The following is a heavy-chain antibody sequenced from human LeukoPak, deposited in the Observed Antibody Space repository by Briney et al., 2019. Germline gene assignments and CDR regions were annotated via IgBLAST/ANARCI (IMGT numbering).Heavy chain of an antibody. CDR3: ARAPVAGAELFDY. J-gene: IGHJ4*02. V-gene: IGHV4-59*01. CDR2: IYYSGST. CDR1: GGSISSYY. D-gene: IGHD6-19*01. Sequence: SETLSLTCTVSGGSISSYYWSWIRQPPGKGLEWIGYIYYSGSTNYNPSLKSRVTISVDTSKNQFSLKLSSVTAADTAVYYCARAPVAGAELFDYWGQGTLVTVSS.